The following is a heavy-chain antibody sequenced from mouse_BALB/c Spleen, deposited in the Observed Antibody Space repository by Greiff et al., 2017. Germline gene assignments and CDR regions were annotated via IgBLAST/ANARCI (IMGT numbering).Heavy chain of an antibody. D-gene: IGHD1-1*01. CDR3: TSHGSSPYYAMDY. CDR1: GYTFTSYW. Sequence: QVQLQQPGAELVRPGASVKLSCKASGYTFTSYWINWVKQKPGQGLEWIGNIYPSDSYTNYNQKFKDKATLTVDKNSSTAYMQLSRPTSEDSAVFDCTSHGSSPYYAMDYWGQGTSVTVSS. J-gene: IGHJ4*01. CDR2: IYPSDSYT. V-gene: IGHV1-69*02.